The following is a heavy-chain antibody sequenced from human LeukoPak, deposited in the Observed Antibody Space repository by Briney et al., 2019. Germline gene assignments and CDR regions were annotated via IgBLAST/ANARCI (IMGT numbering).Heavy chain of an antibody. CDR2: IYYSGST. CDR1: GGSISSGDYY. D-gene: IGHD1-26*01. J-gene: IGHJ4*02. Sequence: SETLSLTCTVSGGSISSGDYYWSWIRQPPGKGLEWIGYIYYSGSTYYNPSLKSRVTISVDTSKNQFSLKLSSVTAADTAVYYCARGSSLSNYVDYWGQGTLVTVSS. CDR3: ARGSSLSNYVDY. V-gene: IGHV4-30-4*01.